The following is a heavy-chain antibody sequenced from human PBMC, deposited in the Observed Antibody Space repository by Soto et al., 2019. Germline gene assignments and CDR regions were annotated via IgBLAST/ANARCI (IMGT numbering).Heavy chain of an antibody. CDR1: GGAISTYY. J-gene: IGHJ5*02. D-gene: IGHD3-3*01. CDR2: IYSSGST. Sequence: SETLSLTCTVSGGAISTYYWTWIRQTAGKGLEWIGRIYSSGSTKYSPALQSRVTMSLDTSNNQFSLRLTSVTAADTAVYYCARGQRFSDWFDPWGQGTLVTVAS. CDR3: ARGQRFSDWFDP. V-gene: IGHV4-4*07.